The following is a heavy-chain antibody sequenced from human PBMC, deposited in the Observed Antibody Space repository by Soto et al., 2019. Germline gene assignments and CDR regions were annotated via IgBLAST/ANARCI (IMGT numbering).Heavy chain of an antibody. V-gene: IGHV4-39*01. CDR1: GDSISDTRFY. CDR2: ISHDEHA. Sequence: SETLSLTCSILGDSISDTRFYWGWFRQSPEKGLEWIGSISHDEHAYYNPSLESRVTFFAATSRNQFFLTRKSVTVVATALYFCARQVYGVYLGGNWFDPWGHGALVTDSS. D-gene: IGHD4-17*01. J-gene: IGHJ5*02. CDR3: ARQVYGVYLGGNWFDP.